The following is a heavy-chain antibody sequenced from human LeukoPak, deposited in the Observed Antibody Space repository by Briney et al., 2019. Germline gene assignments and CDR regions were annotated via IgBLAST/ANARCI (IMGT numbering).Heavy chain of an antibody. CDR3: AGGTYCSGGSCYSHLSFDP. V-gene: IGHV4-59*08. D-gene: IGHD2-15*01. CDR2: IYYSGGT. Sequence: SETLSLTCTVSGGSISSYYWSWIRQPPEKGLEWIGYIYYSGGTNYNPSLKSRVTISVDTSKNQFSLNLSSVTAADTAVYYCAGGTYCSGGSCYSHLSFDPWGQGTLVTVSS. CDR1: GGSISSYY. J-gene: IGHJ5*02.